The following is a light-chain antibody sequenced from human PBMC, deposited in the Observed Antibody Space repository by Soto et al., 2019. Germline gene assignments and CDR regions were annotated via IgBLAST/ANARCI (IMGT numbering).Light chain of an antibody. V-gene: IGLV1-40*01. CDR1: SSNIGAGYD. CDR2: GNS. Sequence: QSVLTQPPSVSGAPGQRVTISCTGSSSNIGAGYDVHWYQQLPGTAPKLLIYGNSNRPSGVPDRFSGSKSGTSASLAITGLQAEDEADHYCQSYDSSLSAVVFGGETKLTVL. J-gene: IGLJ2*01. CDR3: QSYDSSLSAVV.